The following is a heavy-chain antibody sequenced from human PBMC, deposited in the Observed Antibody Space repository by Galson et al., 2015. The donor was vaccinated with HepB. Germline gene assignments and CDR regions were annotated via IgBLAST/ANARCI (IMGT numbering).Heavy chain of an antibody. CDR1: GFTFSSYA. D-gene: IGHD4-17*01. CDR2: ISYDGSNK. Sequence: SLRPSCAASGFTFSSYAMHWVRQAPGKGLEWVAVISYDGSNKYYADSVKGRFTISRDNSKNTLYLQMNSLRAEDTAVYYCASATDYGDYRHYYYYGMDVWGQGTTVTVSS. CDR3: ASATDYGDYRHYYYYGMDV. V-gene: IGHV3-30*04. J-gene: IGHJ6*02.